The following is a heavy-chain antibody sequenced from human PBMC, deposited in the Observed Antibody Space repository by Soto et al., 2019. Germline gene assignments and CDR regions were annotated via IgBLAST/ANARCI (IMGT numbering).Heavy chain of an antibody. CDR3: ARDPSRGSDWARYFDL. D-gene: IGHD1-26*01. Sequence: EVQLVESGGGLVQPGGSLRLSCAASGFSFSNYAMDWVRQAPGKGLEWVSYISGSSSNIRYADSVKGRFTISRDNAKSSVYLQMNRLRADDPAVYYCARDPSRGSDWARYFDLWGRGTLVTVSS. CDR1: GFSFSNYA. CDR2: ISGSSSNI. J-gene: IGHJ2*01. V-gene: IGHV3-48*01.